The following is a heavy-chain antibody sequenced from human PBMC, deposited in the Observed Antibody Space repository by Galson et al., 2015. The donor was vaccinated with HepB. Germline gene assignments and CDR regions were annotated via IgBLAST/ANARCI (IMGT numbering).Heavy chain of an antibody. Sequence: SLRLSCAASESTFSSYTMNWVRQTPGKGLQWVSYISTNGATIHYAHSVKGRFTTARDNAKNTMWLQMNSMRAENTAVYYCATAKFGSGAYSTFDIWGQGTLVTVSS. D-gene: IGHD4/OR15-4a*01. CDR1: ESTFSSYT. CDR2: ISTNGATI. V-gene: IGHV3-48*04. J-gene: IGHJ3*02. CDR3: ATAKFGSGAYSTFDI.